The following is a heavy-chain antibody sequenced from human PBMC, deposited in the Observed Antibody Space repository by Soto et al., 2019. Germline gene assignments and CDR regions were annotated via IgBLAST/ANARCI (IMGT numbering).Heavy chain of an antibody. CDR3: TGEVASGY. D-gene: IGHD2-8*02. V-gene: IGHV3-30*03. Sequence: ESGGGVVQPGRSLRLSCAVSGFTVSTYGMHWVRQAPGKGLEWVAVISRDGGTKYYADSVKGRFTISRDNSRNTLFVEMNSLRGDDMAVYYCTGEVASGYWGQGTLVTVSS. CDR1: GFTVSTYG. CDR2: ISRDGGTK. J-gene: IGHJ4*02.